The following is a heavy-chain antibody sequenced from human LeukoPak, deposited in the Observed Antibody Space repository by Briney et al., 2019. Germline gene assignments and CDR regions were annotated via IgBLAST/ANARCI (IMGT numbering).Heavy chain of an antibody. CDR3: ARGDGNSGYDSWEFVDY. Sequence: DPGGSLRLSCAASGFTFSSYWMHWVRQAPGKGLVWVSRINSDGSSTSYADSVKGRFTISRDNAKNTLYLQMNSLRAEDTAVYYCARGDGNSGYDSWEFVDYWGQGTLVTVSS. CDR1: GFTFSSYW. CDR2: INSDGSST. D-gene: IGHD5-12*01. V-gene: IGHV3-74*01. J-gene: IGHJ4*02.